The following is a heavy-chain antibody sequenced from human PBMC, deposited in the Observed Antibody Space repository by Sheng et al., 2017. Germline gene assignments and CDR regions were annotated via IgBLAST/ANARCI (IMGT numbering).Heavy chain of an antibody. Sequence: QVQLVQSGAEVKKPGSSVKVSCKASGGTFSSYTISWVRQAPGQGLEWMGRIIPILGIANYAQKFQGRVTITADKSTSTAYMELSSLRSEDTAVYYCARPPYNWNSDAFDIWGQGTMVTVSS. CDR2: IIPILGIA. J-gene: IGHJ3*02. V-gene: IGHV1-69*02. CDR1: GGTFSSYT. D-gene: IGHD1-7*01. CDR3: ARPPYNWNSDAFDI.